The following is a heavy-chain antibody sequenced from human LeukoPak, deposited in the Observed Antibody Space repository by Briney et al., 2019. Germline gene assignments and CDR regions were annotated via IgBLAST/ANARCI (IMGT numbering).Heavy chain of an antibody. D-gene: IGHD2-21*02. J-gene: IGHJ4*02. CDR3: ARVAYCGGDCYSIDY. CDR2: INPNSGGT. V-gene: IGHV1-2*02. CDR1: GYTFTGYY. Sequence: ASVRVSCKASGYTFTGYYMHWVRQAPGQGLEWMGWINPNSGGTIYAQKFQGRVTMTRDTSISTAYMELSRLRSDDTAVYYCARVAYCGGDCYSIDYWGQGTLVTVSS.